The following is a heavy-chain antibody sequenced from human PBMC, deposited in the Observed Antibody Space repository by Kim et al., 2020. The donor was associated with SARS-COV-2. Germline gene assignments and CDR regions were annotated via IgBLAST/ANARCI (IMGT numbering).Heavy chain of an antibody. CDR2: INHSGST. CDR3: ASSLGELYMGV. CDR1: GASFSGYY. D-gene: IGHD3-16*01. J-gene: IGHJ6*03. V-gene: IGHV4-34*01. Sequence: SETLSLTCAVYGASFSGYYWSWIRQPPGKGLEWIGEINHSGSTKYNPSLKSRVTILVDTSKKQFSLKLSSVTAADTAVYYCASSLGELYMGVWGKGTTVTVSS.